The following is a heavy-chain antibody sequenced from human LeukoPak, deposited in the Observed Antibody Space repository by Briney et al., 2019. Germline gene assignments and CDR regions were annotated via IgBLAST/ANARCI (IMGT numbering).Heavy chain of an antibody. CDR1: GGSISSYY. CDR2: IYYSGST. V-gene: IGHV4-59*01. J-gene: IGHJ3*02. Sequence: PSETLSLTCTVSGGSISSYYWSWIRQPPGKGLEWIGYIYYSGSTNYNPPLKSRVTISIDTSKNQFSLKLTSVTAADTAVYFCARGILTGPIYAFDIWGQGTIVTVSS. CDR3: ARGILTGPIYAFDI. D-gene: IGHD3-9*01.